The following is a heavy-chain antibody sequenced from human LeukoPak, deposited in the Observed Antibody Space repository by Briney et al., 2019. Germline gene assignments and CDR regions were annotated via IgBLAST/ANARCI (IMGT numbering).Heavy chain of an antibody. CDR1: GFTFTSSA. Sequence: SVQVSCKASGFTFTSSAVQWVRQARGQRLEWIGWIVVGSGNTNYAQKFQERVTITRDMSTSTAYMELSSLRSEDTAVYYCAAGYYYDSSGYSPNGDYWGQGTLVTVSS. CDR2: IVVGSGNT. CDR3: AAGYYYDSSGYSPNGDY. D-gene: IGHD3-22*01. J-gene: IGHJ4*02. V-gene: IGHV1-58*01.